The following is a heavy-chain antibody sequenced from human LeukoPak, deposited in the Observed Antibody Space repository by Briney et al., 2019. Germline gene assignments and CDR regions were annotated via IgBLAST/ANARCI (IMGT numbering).Heavy chain of an antibody. D-gene: IGHD3-16*01. CDR2: ISGSGGTT. Sequence: GGSLILACLASGFTLSTYEINWVRQAPGKGLEWDSYISGSGGTTSYADSVLGRSTFSRDNTKTSLYLQMNGLRAEDTAVYYCARASRQKLGYFDSWGQGTLVTVSS. CDR1: GFTLSTYE. J-gene: IGHJ4*02. CDR3: ARASRQKLGYFDS. V-gene: IGHV3-48*03.